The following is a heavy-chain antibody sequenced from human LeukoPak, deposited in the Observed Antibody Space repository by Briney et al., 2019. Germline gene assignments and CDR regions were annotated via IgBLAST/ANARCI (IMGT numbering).Heavy chain of an antibody. CDR2: IWLDGSAK. CDR3: ARDLNREDFDY. Sequence: GGSLRLSCAASGFGFSSYDMHWVRQAPGKGLEWVAIIWLDGSAKYYGDSVKGRFTISRDNSKNTLYLQMNSLRVEDTAVYYCARDLNREDFDYWGQGTLVAVSS. V-gene: IGHV3-33*01. J-gene: IGHJ4*02. D-gene: IGHD1-14*01. CDR1: GFGFSSYD.